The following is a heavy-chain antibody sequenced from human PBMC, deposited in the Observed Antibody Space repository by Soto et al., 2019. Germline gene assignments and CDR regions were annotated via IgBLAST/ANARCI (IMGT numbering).Heavy chain of an antibody. D-gene: IGHD3-22*01. J-gene: IGHJ4*02. CDR3: ATGGSGYFTY. CDR1: GFTLNTYW. Sequence: EVQLVECGGGLVQPGGSLRLTCAASGFTLNTYWMQWVRQAPGKGLVWVSRIKSDGSYTNYADSVKGRFTISRDNAKNTLFLQMNSLGAEDTAVYYCATGGSGYFTYWGQGTLVTVSS. V-gene: IGHV3-74*01. CDR2: IKSDGSYT.